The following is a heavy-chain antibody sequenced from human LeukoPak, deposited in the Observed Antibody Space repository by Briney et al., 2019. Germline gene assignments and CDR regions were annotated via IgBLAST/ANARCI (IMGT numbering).Heavy chain of an antibody. D-gene: IGHD6-13*01. CDR1: GYTFTGYY. V-gene: IGHV1-2*02. CDR2: INPDSGDT. J-gene: IGHJ4*02. Sequence: ASVKVSCEASGYTFTGYYLHWVRQAPGQGLEWMGWINPDSGDTNYAQKFQGRVTMTSDTSITTAYMELTRLIFDDTAVYYCARGSGIAAGGTRGKDYWGQGVLVTVSS. CDR3: ARGSGIAAGGTRGKDY.